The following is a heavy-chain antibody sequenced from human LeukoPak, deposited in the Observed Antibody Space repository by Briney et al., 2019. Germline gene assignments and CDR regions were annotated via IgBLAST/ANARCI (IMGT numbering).Heavy chain of an antibody. Sequence: ASVKVSCTASGYTFTRYGITWVRQAPGQGLEWMGWISTYDGDTYYEQKFQGRVTMTRDTSTTTAYMELRGLRSDDAALYYCARDVLNRCIGGICPIDDWGQGTLVTVSS. V-gene: IGHV1-18*04. J-gene: IGHJ4*02. CDR1: GYTFTRYG. CDR2: ISTYDGDT. CDR3: ARDVLNRCIGGICPIDD. D-gene: IGHD2-15*01.